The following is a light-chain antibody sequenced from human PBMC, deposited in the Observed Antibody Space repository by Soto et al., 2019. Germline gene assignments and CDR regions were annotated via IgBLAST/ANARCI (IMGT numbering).Light chain of an antibody. CDR3: QHYNSYSEA. V-gene: IGKV1-39*01. CDR1: QSISSY. Sequence: DIQMTPSPSSLSASVVDRVTITCRASQSISSYLNWYQQKPGKAPKLLIYAASSLQSGVPSRFSGSGSGTDFTLTISSLQPEDFATYYCQHYNSYSEAFGQGTKVDIK. J-gene: IGKJ1*01. CDR2: AAS.